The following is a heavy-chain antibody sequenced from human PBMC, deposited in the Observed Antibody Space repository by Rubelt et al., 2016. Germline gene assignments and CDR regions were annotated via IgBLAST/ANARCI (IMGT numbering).Heavy chain of an antibody. Sequence: GPGLVKPSETLSLTCTVSGGSISSYYWSWIRQPPGKGLEWIGYIYYSGSTNYNPSLKSRVTISVDTSKNQFSLKLSSVTAADTAVYYCASRLGDLDYWGQGTLVTVSS. D-gene: IGHD3-10*01. V-gene: IGHV4-59*12. J-gene: IGHJ4*02. CDR3: ASRLGDLDY. CDR2: IYYSGST. CDR1: GGSISSYY.